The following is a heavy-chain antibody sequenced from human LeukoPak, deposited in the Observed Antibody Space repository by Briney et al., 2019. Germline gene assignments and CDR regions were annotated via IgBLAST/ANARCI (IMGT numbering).Heavy chain of an antibody. CDR3: VRGMGVSMLYYFDY. CDR2: LYSDGTT. Sequence: GGSLRLSCAASGLSVSSNYMSWVRQAPGKGLEWVSVLYSDGTTYYADSVKGQFTISRDNSKNTLYLQMNSLRAEDTAVYYCVRGMGVSMLYYFDYWGQGTLVTVSS. V-gene: IGHV3-66*02. J-gene: IGHJ4*02. D-gene: IGHD3-10*01. CDR1: GLSVSSNY.